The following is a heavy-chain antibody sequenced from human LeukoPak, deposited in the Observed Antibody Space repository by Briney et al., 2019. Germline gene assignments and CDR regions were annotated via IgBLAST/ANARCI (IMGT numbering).Heavy chain of an antibody. CDR2: INHSGST. CDR3: YQPLAAH. V-gene: IGHV4-34*01. J-gene: IGHJ4*02. Sequence: ASETLSLTCAVYGGSFSGYYWSWIRQPPGKGLEWIGEINHSGSTNYNPSLKSRVTISVDTSKNQFSLKLSSVTAADTAVYYCYQPLAAHWGQGTLVTVSS. D-gene: IGHD2-2*01. CDR1: GGSFSGYY.